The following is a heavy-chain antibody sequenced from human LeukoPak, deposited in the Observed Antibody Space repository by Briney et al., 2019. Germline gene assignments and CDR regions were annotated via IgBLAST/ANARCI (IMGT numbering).Heavy chain of an antibody. Sequence: SETLSLTCAVSGYSNSSGYYWGWIRQPPGKGLEWIGSIYHSGSTYYNPSLKSRVTISVDTSKNQFSLKLSSVTAADTAVYYCARQQIELGHYFDYWGQGTLVTVSS. J-gene: IGHJ4*02. V-gene: IGHV4-38-2*01. CDR2: IYHSGST. CDR1: GYSNSSGYY. CDR3: ARQQIELGHYFDY. D-gene: IGHD7-27*01.